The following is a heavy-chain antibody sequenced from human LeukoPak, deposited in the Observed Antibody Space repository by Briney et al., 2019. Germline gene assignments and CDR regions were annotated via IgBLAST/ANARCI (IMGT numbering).Heavy chain of an antibody. J-gene: IGHJ3*02. CDR3: ARYDDYGFYAFDI. V-gene: IGHV3-21*01. CDR1: GFTFSSYS. CDR2: ISSSSSYI. Sequence: GGSLRLSCAASGFTFSSYSMNWVRQAPGKGLEWVSSISSSSSYIYYEDSVKGRFTISRDNAKNSLYLQMNSLRAEDTAVYYCARYDDYGFYAFDIWGQGTMVAVSS. D-gene: IGHD4-17*01.